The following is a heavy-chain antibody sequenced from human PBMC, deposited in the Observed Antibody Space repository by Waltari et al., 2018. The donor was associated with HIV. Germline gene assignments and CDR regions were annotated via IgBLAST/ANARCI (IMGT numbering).Heavy chain of an antibody. D-gene: IGHD6-19*01. Sequence: QVQLVESGGGVVQYGRSLRLSCVASGFTFSSYGIPWVRQAPGKGREWVTVIWYDGSNKDYADSVKGRFSISRDNSKNTVYLQMNSLRAEDTAEYYCARDSITVSGTFDYWGQGTLVTVSS. V-gene: IGHV3-33*01. CDR2: IWYDGSNK. CDR1: GFTFSSYG. CDR3: ARDSITVSGTFDY. J-gene: IGHJ4*02.